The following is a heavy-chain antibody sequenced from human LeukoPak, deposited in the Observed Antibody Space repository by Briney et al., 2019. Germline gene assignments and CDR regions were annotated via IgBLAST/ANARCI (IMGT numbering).Heavy chain of an antibody. CDR1: GGSISNYY. J-gene: IGHJ4*02. CDR3: ARSSSLELRLFDY. Sequence: SETLSLTCTVSGGSISNYYWSWIRQPPGKGLEWIGYIYYSGSTNYNPSLTSRVTISVDTSKNQFSLKLSSVTAADTAVYYCARSSSLELRLFDYWGQGTLVTVSS. CDR2: IYYSGST. V-gene: IGHV4-59*01. D-gene: IGHD1-26*01.